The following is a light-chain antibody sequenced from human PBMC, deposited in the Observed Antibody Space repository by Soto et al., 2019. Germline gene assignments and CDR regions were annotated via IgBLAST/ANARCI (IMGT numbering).Light chain of an antibody. CDR2: DTS. V-gene: IGKV3-15*01. J-gene: IGKJ4*01. Sequence: EIVLTQSPGTLSLSPWEGATLSCRASQSVFSSYLAWYQQKPGQAPRLLIYDTSARATGVPARFSGSRSGTEFTLTINSLQSEDFAVYYCQRYNNWPLTFGGGTKVDNK. CDR3: QRYNNWPLT. CDR1: QSVFSSY.